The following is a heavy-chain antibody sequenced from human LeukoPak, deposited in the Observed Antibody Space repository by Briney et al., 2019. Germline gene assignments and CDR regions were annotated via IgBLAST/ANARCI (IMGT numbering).Heavy chain of an antibody. CDR3: AREQPFGELF. J-gene: IGHJ4*02. CDR1: GFTFDDYA. CDR2: ISWNSGSI. D-gene: IGHD3-10*01. Sequence: GGSLRLSCAASGFTFDDYAMHWVRQAPGKGLEWVSGISWNSGSIGYADSVKGRFTISRDNAKNSLYLQMNSLRAEDTAVYYCAREQPFGELFWGQGTLVTVSS. V-gene: IGHV3-9*01.